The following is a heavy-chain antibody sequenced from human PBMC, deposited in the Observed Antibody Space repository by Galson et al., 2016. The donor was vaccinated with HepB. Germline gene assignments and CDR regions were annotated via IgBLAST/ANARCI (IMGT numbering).Heavy chain of an antibody. CDR3: ARGKSLLTMPWNYGLDV. Sequence: SLRLSCAASGFTFSIHDMHWVRQAPGKGLEWVSAIETAGDTYYPDSVNGRFTISRENAKNSLYLQMNSLRAGDTAVYYCARGKSLLTMPWNYGLDVWGKGTTVSVSS. V-gene: IGHV3-13*01. CDR2: IETAGDT. D-gene: IGHD4/OR15-4a*01. CDR1: GFTFSIHD. J-gene: IGHJ6*04.